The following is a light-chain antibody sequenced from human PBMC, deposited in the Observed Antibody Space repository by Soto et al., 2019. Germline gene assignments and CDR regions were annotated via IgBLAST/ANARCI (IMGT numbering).Light chain of an antibody. J-gene: IGKJ5*01. Sequence: EIVMTQSPATLSVSPGERATLSCRASQSVSSNLAWYQQKPGQAPRLLIYGASTRETGIPARFSGSGSGTECTRTISSLEPEDFAVYYCQQRSNWAITFGQGTRLEIK. CDR3: QQRSNWAIT. V-gene: IGKV3-15*01. CDR1: QSVSSN. CDR2: GAS.